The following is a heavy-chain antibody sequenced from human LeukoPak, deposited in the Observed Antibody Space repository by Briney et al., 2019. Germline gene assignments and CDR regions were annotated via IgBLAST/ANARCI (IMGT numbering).Heavy chain of an antibody. V-gene: IGHV3-23*01. CDR1: GFTFSSYA. CDR2: ISGSGGST. J-gene: IGHJ2*01. D-gene: IGHD3-22*01. CDR3: ARAQYYYDSSGYPYWYFDL. Sequence: GGSLRLSCAASGFTFSSYAMSWVRQAPGKGLKWVSAISGSGGSTYYADSVKGRFTTSRDNSKNTLYLQMNSLRAEDTAVYYCARAQYYYDSSGYPYWYFDLWGRGTLVTVSS.